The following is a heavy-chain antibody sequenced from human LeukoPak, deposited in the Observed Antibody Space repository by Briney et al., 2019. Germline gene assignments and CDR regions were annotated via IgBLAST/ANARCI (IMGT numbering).Heavy chain of an antibody. J-gene: IGHJ4*02. V-gene: IGHV3-21*01. CDR3: ARDQPTNWWNSEGSLFDY. D-gene: IGHD2-8*02. Sequence: GGSLRLSCAASGFTFSSYSMNWVRPAPGKGLEWVSSISGSSSYIYYADSVKGRFTISRDNAKNSPYLQMSSLGAEDTAVYYCARDQPTNWWNSEGSLFDYWGQGTLVTVSS. CDR1: GFTFSSYS. CDR2: ISGSSSYI.